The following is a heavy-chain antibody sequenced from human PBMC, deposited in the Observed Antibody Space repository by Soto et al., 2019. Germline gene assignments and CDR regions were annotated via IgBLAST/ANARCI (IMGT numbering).Heavy chain of an antibody. J-gene: IGHJ4*02. D-gene: IGHD2-15*01. CDR3: ASRDCSGGSCYFDY. CDR1: GGSISSGDYY. V-gene: IGHV4-30-4*01. CDR2: IYYSGST. Sequence: PSETLSLTCTVSGGSISSGDYYWSWIRQPPGKGLEWIGYIYYSGSTYYNPSLKSRVTISVDTSKNQFSLKLSSVTAADTAVYYCASRDCSGGSCYFDYWGQGTLVTVSS.